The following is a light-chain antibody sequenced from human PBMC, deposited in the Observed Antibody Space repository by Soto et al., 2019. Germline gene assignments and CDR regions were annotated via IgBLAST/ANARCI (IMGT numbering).Light chain of an antibody. CDR3: SSYTTSNTRQIV. CDR2: DVS. CDR1: SSDVGGYNY. J-gene: IGLJ1*01. Sequence: QSALTQPASVSGSPGQSITISCTGTSSDVGGYNYVSWYQHHPGKAPKLIIYDVSHRPSGVSIRFSGSESDNTACLTISGLQPEDEADYHCSSYTTSNTRQIVFGTGAKLTVL. V-gene: IGLV2-14*03.